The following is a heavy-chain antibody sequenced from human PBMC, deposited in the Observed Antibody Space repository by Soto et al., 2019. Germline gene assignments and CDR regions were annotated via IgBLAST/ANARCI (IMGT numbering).Heavy chain of an antibody. CDR3: AHRTYYYDSSGYLGFDY. J-gene: IGHJ4*02. CDR2: IYWDDDK. CDR1: GFSLSTSGVG. V-gene: IGHV2-5*02. D-gene: IGHD3-22*01. Sequence: QITLKESGPTLVKPTQTLTLTCTFSGFSLSTSGVGVGWIRQPPGKALEWLALIYWDDDKRYSPSLKSRLTIPKDTSKNQVILTMTNMDPVDTATYYCAHRTYYYDSSGYLGFDYWGQGTLVTVSS.